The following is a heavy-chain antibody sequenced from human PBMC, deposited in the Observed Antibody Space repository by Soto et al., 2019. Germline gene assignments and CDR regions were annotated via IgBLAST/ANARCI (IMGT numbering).Heavy chain of an antibody. CDR3: AKDHLFRGEGGMDV. V-gene: IGHV3-30*18. CDR2: ISYDGSNK. J-gene: IGHJ6*02. Sequence: QVQLVESGGGVVQPGRSLRLSCAASGFTFSSYGMHWVRQAPGKGLEWVAVISYDGSNKYYADSVKGRFTISRDNSKNTLYLQMNSLRAEDTAVYYCAKDHLFRGEGGMDVWGQGTTVTVSS. D-gene: IGHD3-10*01. CDR1: GFTFSSYG.